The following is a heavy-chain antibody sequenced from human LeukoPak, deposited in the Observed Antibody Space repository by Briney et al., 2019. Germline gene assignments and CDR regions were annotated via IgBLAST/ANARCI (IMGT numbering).Heavy chain of an antibody. CDR1: GGSIGSYF. CDR3: ARGRGYGGNYLRAFDI. V-gene: IGHV4-59*08. J-gene: IGHJ3*02. D-gene: IGHD1-26*01. CDR2: NSGST. Sequence: SETLTLTCTVSGGSIGSYFWSWIRQPPGKGLEWIGYNSGSTKYNPSLKSRVTISVDTSKNQFSLKLSSVTAADTAVYYCARGRGYGGNYLRAFDIWGQGTMVSVSS.